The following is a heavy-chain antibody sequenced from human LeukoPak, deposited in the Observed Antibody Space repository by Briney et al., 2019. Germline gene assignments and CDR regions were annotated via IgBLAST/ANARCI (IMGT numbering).Heavy chain of an antibody. CDR2: ISSSGSTI. CDR3: ARVIRGINNNFDY. Sequence: GGSLRLSCAASGFSFSSYEMNWVRQAPGKGLEWVSYISSSGSTIYYADSVKGRFTTSRDNAKNSLYLQMNSLRAEDTAVYYRARVIRGINNNFDYWGQGTLVTVSS. D-gene: IGHD3-10*01. CDR1: GFSFSSYE. V-gene: IGHV3-48*03. J-gene: IGHJ4*02.